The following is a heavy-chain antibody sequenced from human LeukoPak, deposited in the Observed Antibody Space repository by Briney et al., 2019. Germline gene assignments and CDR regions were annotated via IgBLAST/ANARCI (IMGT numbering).Heavy chain of an antibody. CDR1: GFTFSSYW. CDR3: ARVKSITGTNYDY. CDR2: IKQDGSEK. Sequence: GGSLRLSCAASGFTFSSYWMSWVRQAPGKGLEWVANIKQDGSEKYYVDSVKGRYTISRDNAKNSLYLQMNSLRAEDTAVYYCARVKSITGTNYDYWGQGTLVTVSS. D-gene: IGHD1-7*01. J-gene: IGHJ4*02. V-gene: IGHV3-7*04.